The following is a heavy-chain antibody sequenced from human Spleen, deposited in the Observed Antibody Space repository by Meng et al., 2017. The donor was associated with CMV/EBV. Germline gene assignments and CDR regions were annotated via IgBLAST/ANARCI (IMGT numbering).Heavy chain of an antibody. V-gene: IGHV4-39*07. Sequence: SETLSLTCTISGGSIRSSSNYWGWIRQPPGKGLEWIGSMYYSGSTYYSPSLKSRVTMSVDTSKNQFSLKLRSVTAADTAVYYCARAYTLWGEVRRTYGDYEGTGFDPWGQGTLVTVSS. J-gene: IGHJ5*02. CDR1: GGSIRSSSNY. CDR2: MYYSGST. D-gene: IGHD4-17*01. CDR3: ARAYTLWGEVRRTYGDYEGTGFDP.